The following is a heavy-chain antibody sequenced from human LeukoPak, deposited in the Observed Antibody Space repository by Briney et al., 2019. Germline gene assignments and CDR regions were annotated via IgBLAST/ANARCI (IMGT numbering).Heavy chain of an antibody. V-gene: IGHV1-18*01. D-gene: IGHD1-26*01. J-gene: IGHJ6*03. CDR3: AKHGGSSPFYYYYYTDV. CDR1: GYTFTSSG. CDR2: ISAYNGNT. Sequence: ASVKVSCKASGYTFTSSGISWVRQAPGQGLEWMGWISAYNGNTNYAQKLQGRVTMTTDTLTSTAYMELRSLRSDDTAVYYCAKHGGSSPFYYYYYTDVWGKGTTVTVSS.